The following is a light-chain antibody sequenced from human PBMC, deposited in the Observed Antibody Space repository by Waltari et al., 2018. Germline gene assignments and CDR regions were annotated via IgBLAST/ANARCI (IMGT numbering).Light chain of an antibody. Sequence: QPASVSGSPGQSITISCTGTSSDVGGYNYVSWYQQNPGKAPKVMIYDVTNRPSGVSNRFSGSKSDNTASLTISGLLAEDEAHYYCSSYTSSNTVIFGGGTRLTVL. CDR1: SSDVGGYNY. CDR2: DVT. J-gene: IGLJ2*01. CDR3: SSYTSSNTVI. V-gene: IGLV2-14*03.